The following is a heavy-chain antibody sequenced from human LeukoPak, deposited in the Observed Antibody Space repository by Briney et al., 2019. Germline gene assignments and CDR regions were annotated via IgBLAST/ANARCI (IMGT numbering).Heavy chain of an antibody. CDR1: GVSIFSYY. CDR3: ARQKGIARSFEY. D-gene: IGHD6-13*01. V-gene: IGHV4-59*08. CDR2: IYYSGST. J-gene: IGHJ4*02. Sequence: ASETLSLTCTVSGVSIFSYYWNWIRQPPGKGLEWIGYIYYSGSTNYNPSLKSRVTISVDTSKNQFSLKLSSVTAADTAVYYCARQKGIARSFEYWGQGTLVTVSS.